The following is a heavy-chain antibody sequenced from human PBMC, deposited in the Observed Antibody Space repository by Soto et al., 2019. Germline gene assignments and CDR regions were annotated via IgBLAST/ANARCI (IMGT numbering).Heavy chain of an antibody. Sequence: EVQLLESGGGLVQPGGSLRLSCAASEFTLKNYAMTWVRQSPGKGLEWVSTITDSGTSTYYADSVKGRFTISRDNSKNTLYLQMNSLRVEDTAIYYCAKGLGSLRFTFDCGGQGTLVTVSS. J-gene: IGHJ4*01. CDR2: ITDSGTST. V-gene: IGHV3-23*01. CDR3: AKGLGSLRFTFDC. CDR1: EFTLKNYA. D-gene: IGHD3-10*01.